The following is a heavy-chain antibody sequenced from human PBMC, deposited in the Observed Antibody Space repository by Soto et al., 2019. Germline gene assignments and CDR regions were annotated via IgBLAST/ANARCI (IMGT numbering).Heavy chain of an antibody. J-gene: IGHJ4*01. D-gene: IGHD1-1*01. CDR3: AREGELRYFDY. V-gene: IGHV3-30*04. CDR1: GFTFSSYA. CDR2: ISYDGSNK. Sequence: GGSLRLSCAASGFTFSSYAMHWVRQAPGKGLEWVAVISYDGSNKYYADSVKGRFTISRDNSKNTLYLQMNSLRAEDTAVYYCAREGELRYFDYWGHGTLVTVSS.